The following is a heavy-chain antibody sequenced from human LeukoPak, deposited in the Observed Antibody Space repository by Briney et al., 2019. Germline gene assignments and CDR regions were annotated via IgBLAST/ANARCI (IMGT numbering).Heavy chain of an antibody. V-gene: IGHV1-2*02. CDR1: GYTFTGYY. D-gene: IGHD3-10*01. CDR3: ARGVRYGSGSYYGNWFDP. CDR2: INPNSGGT. Sequence: GASVKVSCKASGYTFTGYYMHWVRQAPGQGLEWMGWINPNSGGTNYAQKFQGRVTMTRDTSISTAYMELSRLRSDDTAVYYCARGVRYGSGSYYGNWFDPWGQGTLVTVSS. J-gene: IGHJ5*02.